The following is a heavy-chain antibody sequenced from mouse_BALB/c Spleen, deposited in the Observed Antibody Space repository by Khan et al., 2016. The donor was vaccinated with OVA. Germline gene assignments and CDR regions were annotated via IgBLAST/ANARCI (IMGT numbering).Heavy chain of an antibody. CDR3: ARGYGNFVNPHYAMDY. D-gene: IGHD2-1*01. Sequence: EVELVESGGGLVKPGGSLKLSCAASGFTFSSYAMSWVRQTPEKRLEWVASISSGGSTYYPDSVKGRFTISRDNARNILSLHMSSLRSKDTAMYYCARGYGNFVNPHYAMDYWGQGTSVTVPS. V-gene: IGHV5-6-5*01. J-gene: IGHJ4*01. CDR1: GFTFSSYA. CDR2: ISSGGST.